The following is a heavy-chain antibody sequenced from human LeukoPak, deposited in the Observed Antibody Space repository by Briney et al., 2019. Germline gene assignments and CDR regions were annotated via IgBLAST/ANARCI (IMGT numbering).Heavy chain of an antibody. CDR2: MNPRSGNS. V-gene: IGHV1-8*01. D-gene: IGHD3-9*01. Sequence: ASVKDSFKASGYTFTSYDINWVRQATGQGLEWMGWMNPRSGNSGYAQKFQGRVTMTRNTSISTAYMELSSLRSEDTAVYYCVRGAYYDILTTGPEIDYWGQGTLVTVSP. CDR3: VRGAYYDILTTGPEIDY. J-gene: IGHJ4*02. CDR1: GYTFTSYD.